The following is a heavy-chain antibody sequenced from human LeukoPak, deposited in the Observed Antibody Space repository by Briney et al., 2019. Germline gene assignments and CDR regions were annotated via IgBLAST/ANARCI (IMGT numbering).Heavy chain of an antibody. J-gene: IGHJ5*02. Sequence: SETLSLTCGVYGGSFSGYFWTWIRQSPGKGLEWIGEIHPSGSPSYNPSLKSRVTISADTSKNQFSLKLSSVTAADTAVYYCARDGGEADPWGQGTLVTVSS. CDR1: GGSFSGYF. CDR3: ARDGGEADP. CDR2: IHPSGSP. D-gene: IGHD3-10*01. V-gene: IGHV4-34*01.